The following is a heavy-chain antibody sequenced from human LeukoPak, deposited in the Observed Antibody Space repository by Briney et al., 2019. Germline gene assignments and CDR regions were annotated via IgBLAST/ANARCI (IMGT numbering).Heavy chain of an antibody. Sequence: GGSLRLSCAASGFTFSNYWMNWVRQAPGKGPEWVANIKYDGREKYYVDSVKGRFSISRDNAKNSLYLQMNSLRADDTAVYYCTADSGLSFAWWGQGTLVTVSS. CDR1: GFTFSNYW. CDR2: IKYDGREK. J-gene: IGHJ4*02. V-gene: IGHV3-7*03. CDR3: TADSGLSFAW. D-gene: IGHD6-19*01.